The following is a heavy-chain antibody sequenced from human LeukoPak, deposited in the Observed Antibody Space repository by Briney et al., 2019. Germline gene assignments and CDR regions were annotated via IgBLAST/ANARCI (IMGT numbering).Heavy chain of an antibody. CDR3: AKDLGKAAAGPPDAFDI. CDR1: GFTFSSFE. V-gene: IGHV3-30*18. Sequence: PGGSLRLSCAASGFTFSSFEMNWVRQAPGKGLEWVAVISYDGSNKYYADSVKGRFTISRDNSKNTLYLQMNSLRAEDTAVYYCAKDLGKAAAGPPDAFDIWGQGTMVTVSS. CDR2: ISYDGSNK. J-gene: IGHJ3*02. D-gene: IGHD6-13*01.